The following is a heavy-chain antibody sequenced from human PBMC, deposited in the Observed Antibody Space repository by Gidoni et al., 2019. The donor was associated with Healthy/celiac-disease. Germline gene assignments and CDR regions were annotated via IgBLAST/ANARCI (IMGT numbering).Heavy chain of an antibody. Sequence: EVQLLASVGGLVQPGGSLRLSCAASGFPFSSYAMSWVRQAPGKGLEWVSAISGSGGSTYYADSVKGRFTISRDNSKNTLYLQMNSLRAEDTAVYYCAKGELYYYDSSGYGYWGQGTLVTVSS. V-gene: IGHV3-23*01. J-gene: IGHJ4*02. CDR2: ISGSGGST. D-gene: IGHD3-22*01. CDR1: GFPFSSYA. CDR3: AKGELYYYDSSGYGY.